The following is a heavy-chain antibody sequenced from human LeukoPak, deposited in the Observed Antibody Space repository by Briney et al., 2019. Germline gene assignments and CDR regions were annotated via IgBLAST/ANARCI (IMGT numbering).Heavy chain of an antibody. CDR2: ISWNSDNT. V-gene: IGHV3-9*01. Sequence: GGSLRLSCAASGFTFDDFGMHWVRHAPGRGLEWVSGISWNSDNTAYADSVKGRFSISRDNAKNSLYLQMNSLRTEDSALYYCAKVWTEAAGIRGYFHYWGQGTLVTVSS. CDR1: GFTFDDFG. CDR3: AKVWTEAAGIRGYFHY. D-gene: IGHD6-13*01. J-gene: IGHJ4*02.